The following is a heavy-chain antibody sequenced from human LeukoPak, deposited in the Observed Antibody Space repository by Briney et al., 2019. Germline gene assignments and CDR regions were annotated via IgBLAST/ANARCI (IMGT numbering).Heavy chain of an antibody. CDR2: INPNSGST. CDR3: ATVGYSQFFDY. CDR1: GYTFTSFY. J-gene: IGHJ4*02. D-gene: IGHD5-18*01. V-gene: IGHV1-46*01. Sequence: ASVKVSCKASGYTFTSFYMHWVRQAPGQGLEWVGIINPNSGSTFYARRFQGRVTMTRDTSTSTVYMELSSLRSEDTAVYYCATVGYSQFFDYWGQGTLVTVSS.